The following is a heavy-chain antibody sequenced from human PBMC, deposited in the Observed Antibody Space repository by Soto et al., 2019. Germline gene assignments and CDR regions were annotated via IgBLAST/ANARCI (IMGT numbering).Heavy chain of an antibody. D-gene: IGHD3-3*01. CDR3: ASLNGGRFLDKGDY. V-gene: IGHV4-34*01. J-gene: IGHJ4*02. CDR2: INHFGSP. Sequence: QVQLHQWGAGLLKPSETLSLTCGVYNGSFMGYYWTWVRQPPGKGLEWIGEINHFGSPNYNPSLKSRVAISIDTSRQQFSPSLRSLTAADTAVYYCASLNGGRFLDKGDYWGQGILVTVSS. CDR1: NGSFMGYY.